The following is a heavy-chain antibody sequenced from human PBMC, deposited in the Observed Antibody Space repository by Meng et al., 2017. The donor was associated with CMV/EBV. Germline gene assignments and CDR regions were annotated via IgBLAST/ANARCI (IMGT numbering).Heavy chain of an antibody. Sequence: SGGSISSSSYYWGGIRQPPGKGLEWIGSIYYSGSTYYNPSLKSRVTISVDTSKNQFSLKLSSVTAADTAMYYCARDGHDSSGYNFDYWGQGTLVTVSS. J-gene: IGHJ4*02. CDR3: ARDGHDSSGYNFDY. D-gene: IGHD3-22*01. CDR1: GGSISSSSYY. V-gene: IGHV4-39*07. CDR2: IYYSGST.